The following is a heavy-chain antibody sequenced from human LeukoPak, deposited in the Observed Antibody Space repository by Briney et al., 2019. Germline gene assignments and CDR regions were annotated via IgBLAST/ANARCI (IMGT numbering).Heavy chain of an antibody. Sequence: GGSLRLSCAASGFTVSSNYMTWVRQAPGKGLEWVSVIYSGGSTYYADSVKGRFTISRDISKNTLYLQMNSLRAEDTAVYYCARGPAAGTQLGYMDVWGKGTTVTVSS. D-gene: IGHD6-13*01. CDR1: GFTVSSNY. V-gene: IGHV3-53*01. CDR3: ARGPAAGTQLGYMDV. CDR2: IYSGGST. J-gene: IGHJ6*03.